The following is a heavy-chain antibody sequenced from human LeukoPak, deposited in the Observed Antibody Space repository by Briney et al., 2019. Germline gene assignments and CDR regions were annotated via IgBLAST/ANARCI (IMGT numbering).Heavy chain of an antibody. CDR2: IYHSGST. J-gene: IGHJ5*02. V-gene: IGHV4-30-2*01. CDR3: ARLHSSESFDP. Sequence: SETLSLTCTVSGGSISSGGYYWSWIRQPPGKGLEWIGYIYHSGSTYYNPSLKSRVTIPVDRSKNQFSLKLSSVTAADTAVYYCARLHSSESFDPWGQGTLVTVSS. D-gene: IGHD3-22*01. CDR1: GGSISSGGYY.